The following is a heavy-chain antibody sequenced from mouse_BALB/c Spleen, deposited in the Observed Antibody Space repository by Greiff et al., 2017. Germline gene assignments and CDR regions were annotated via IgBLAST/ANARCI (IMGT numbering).Heavy chain of an antibody. J-gene: IGHJ3*01. CDR1: GYTFTSYW. V-gene: IGHV1-87*01. CDR2: IYPGDGDT. CDR3: ARDGTTPY. D-gene: IGHD1-1*01. Sequence: SGAELARPGASVKLSCKASGYTFTSYWMQWVKQRPGQGLEWIGAIYPGDGDTRYTQKFKGKATLTADKSSSTAYMQLSSLASEDSAVYYCARDGTTPYWGQGTLVTVSA.